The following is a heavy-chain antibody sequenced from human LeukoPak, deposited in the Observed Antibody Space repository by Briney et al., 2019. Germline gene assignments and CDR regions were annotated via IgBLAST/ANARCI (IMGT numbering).Heavy chain of an antibody. CDR3: ARGILGYSSSWLPVYFDY. CDR1: GYTFTSYG. D-gene: IGHD6-13*01. Sequence: ASVKVSCKASGYTFTSYGISWVRQAPGQGLEWMGWISAYNGNTNYAQKLKGRVTMTTDTSTSTAYMELRSLRSDDTAVYYCARGILGYSSSWLPVYFDYWGQGTLVTVSS. V-gene: IGHV1-18*01. CDR2: ISAYNGNT. J-gene: IGHJ4*02.